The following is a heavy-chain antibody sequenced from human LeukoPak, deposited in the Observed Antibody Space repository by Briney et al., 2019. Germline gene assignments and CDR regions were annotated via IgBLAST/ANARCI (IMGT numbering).Heavy chain of an antibody. CDR3: ARDRSHFDWLLSNDY. CDR1: GGSISSSNYY. D-gene: IGHD3-9*01. CDR2: IYYSGST. Sequence: PSETLSLTCTVSGGSISSSNYYWGWIRQPPGKGLEWIGSIYYSGSTYYNPSLKSRVTISVDTSKNQFSLKLSSVTAADTAVYYCARDRSHFDWLLSNDYWGQGTLVTVSS. V-gene: IGHV4-39*07. J-gene: IGHJ4*02.